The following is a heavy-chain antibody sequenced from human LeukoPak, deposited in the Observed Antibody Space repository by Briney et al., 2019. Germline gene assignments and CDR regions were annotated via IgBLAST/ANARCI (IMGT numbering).Heavy chain of an antibody. CDR1: GFTVSSNY. J-gene: IGHJ4*02. CDR3: ARVSRGCSGYAYFDY. CDR2: IYSGGST. Sequence: PGGSLRLSCAASGFTVSSNYMSWVRQAPGKGLEWVSVIYSGGSTYYADSVKGRFTISRDNSKNTLYLQMSSLRAEDTAVYYCARVSRGCSGYAYFDYWGQGTLVTVSS. D-gene: IGHD5-12*01. V-gene: IGHV3-66*02.